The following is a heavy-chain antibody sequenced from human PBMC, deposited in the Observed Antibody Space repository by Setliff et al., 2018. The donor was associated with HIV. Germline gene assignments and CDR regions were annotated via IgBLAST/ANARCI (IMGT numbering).Heavy chain of an antibody. D-gene: IGHD3-16*01. V-gene: IGHV3-23*01. CDR1: GFDFTTYA. J-gene: IGHJ4*02. CDR3: ANGNDRFEN. Sequence: GGSLRLSCAASGFDFTTYAMTWLRQVPGKGLEWVSSISGPGATIFFADALKGRFTISRDNFQNTLYLQMNNLRAEDTAVYFCANGNDRFENWGQGTLVTVSS. CDR2: ISGPGATI.